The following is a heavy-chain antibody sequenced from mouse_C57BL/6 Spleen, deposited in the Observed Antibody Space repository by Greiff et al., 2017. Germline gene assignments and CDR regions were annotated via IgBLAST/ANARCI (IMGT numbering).Heavy chain of an antibody. CDR1: GFTFSDYY. V-gene: IGHV5-16*01. CDR3: ARGGYGSSYVGYFDV. CDR2: INYDGSST. Sequence: EVKLVESEGGLVQPGSSMKLSCTASGFTFSDYYMAWVRQVPEKGLEWVANINYDGSSTYYLDSLKSRFIISRDNAKNILYLQMSSLKSEDTATYYCARGGYGSSYVGYFDVWGTGTTVTVSS. J-gene: IGHJ1*03. D-gene: IGHD1-1*01.